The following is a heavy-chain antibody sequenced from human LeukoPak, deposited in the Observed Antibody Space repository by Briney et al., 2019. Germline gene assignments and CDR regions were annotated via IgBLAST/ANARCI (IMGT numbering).Heavy chain of an antibody. CDR3: ANSVMVTAGGY. CDR2: ILGDGSVT. CDR1: GFTFSNDW. J-gene: IGHJ1*01. V-gene: IGHV3-74*01. D-gene: IGHD2-21*02. Sequence: GGALRLSCAASGFTFSNDWMHWVRQAPGKGRVGVARILGDGSVTSYADSVKGRFTVSGDNAKNTLYLQMTSLSVKDPAVCNCANSVMVTAGGYWGQGTPVTVPP.